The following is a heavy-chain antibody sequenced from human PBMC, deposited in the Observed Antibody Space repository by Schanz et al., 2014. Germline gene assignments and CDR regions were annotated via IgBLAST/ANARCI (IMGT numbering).Heavy chain of an antibody. CDR3: ARENLNWEAFDI. CDR2: TSHDGSFT. Sequence: EVRLVESGGGLVKPGGSLRLSCAASGFPFSDSWMHWVRQAPGKGLVWVSRTSHDGSFTTFADSVKGRFTISRDNAKNSLYLEMTSLRGEDTAVYYCARENLNWEAFDIWGQGTVVTVSS. J-gene: IGHJ3*02. D-gene: IGHD7-27*01. V-gene: IGHV3-74*01. CDR1: GFPFSDSW.